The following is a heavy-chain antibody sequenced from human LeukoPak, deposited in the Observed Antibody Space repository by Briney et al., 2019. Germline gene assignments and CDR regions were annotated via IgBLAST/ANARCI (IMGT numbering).Heavy chain of an antibody. D-gene: IGHD6-25*01. CDR1: GYTLTELS. CDR2: FDPEDGET. J-gene: IGHJ5*02. CDR3: VRFAAGPDPYYP. V-gene: IGHV1-24*01. Sequence: VASVKVSCKVSGYTLTELSMHWVRQAPGKGLEWMGGFDPEDGETIYAQKIQGRVAMTEDASTDTAYMELNNLRSEDTAVYYCVRFAAGPDPYYPWGQGTLVTVSS.